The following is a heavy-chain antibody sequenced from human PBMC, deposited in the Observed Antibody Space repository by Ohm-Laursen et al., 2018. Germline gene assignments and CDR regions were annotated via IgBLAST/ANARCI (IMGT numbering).Heavy chain of an antibody. J-gene: IGHJ3*02. CDR3: ARGYYDSRGSAFEI. D-gene: IGHD3-22*01. CDR2: INPKSGGT. V-gene: IGHV1-2*02. Sequence: SVKVSCKASGYTFTGYYIHWVRQAPGQGLEWMGWINPKSGGTKYAQKFQGRVTMTRDTSISTAYMELTRLRSDDTAMYYCARGYYDSRGSAFEIWGQGTMVTVSS. CDR1: GYTFTGYY.